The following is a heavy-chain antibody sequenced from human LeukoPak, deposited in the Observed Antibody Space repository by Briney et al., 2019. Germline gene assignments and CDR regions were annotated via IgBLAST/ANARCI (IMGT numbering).Heavy chain of an antibody. Sequence: PGGSLRLSCAASGFTFSSYAMNWVRQAPGKGLEWVSVISGSSFSTYYADSVKGRFTISRDNSKNMLYLQMNSLRAEDTAVYYCAKGPYYDTSGSHYFDYWGQGSVVTVSS. CDR1: GFTFSSYA. J-gene: IGHJ4*02. V-gene: IGHV3-23*01. CDR3: AKGPYYDTSGSHYFDY. D-gene: IGHD3-22*01. CDR2: ISGSSFST.